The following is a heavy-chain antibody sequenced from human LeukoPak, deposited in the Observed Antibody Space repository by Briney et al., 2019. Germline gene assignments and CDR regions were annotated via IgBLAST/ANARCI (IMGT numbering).Heavy chain of an antibody. J-gene: IGHJ4*02. CDR2: IYTIAST. D-gene: IGHD4-23*01. CDR1: GASISSGSYY. CDR3: ASLDYGGNRGYYFDY. V-gene: IGHV4-61*02. Sequence: SQTLSLTSTVSGASISSGSYYWSWIRQAAGKGLEWIGPIYTIASTNYNPSLKSRVTISVDTSKNQFSLKLSSVAAADTAVYYCASLDYGGNRGYYFDYWGQGTLVTVSS.